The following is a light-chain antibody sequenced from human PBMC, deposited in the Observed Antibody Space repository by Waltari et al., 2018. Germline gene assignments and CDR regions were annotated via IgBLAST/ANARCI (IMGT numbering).Light chain of an antibody. CDR1: QAISSY. CDR2: GAS. Sequence: DIPLTQSPPFPSASVGQSITITCRASQAISSYLAWYQQKPGRAPKVLISGASSLQSGVTSRFSGSGSGTEFNLTISSLQPEDSATYYCQQVKSYPLTFGGGTKVEIK. J-gene: IGKJ4*01. CDR3: QQVKSYPLT. V-gene: IGKV1-9*01.